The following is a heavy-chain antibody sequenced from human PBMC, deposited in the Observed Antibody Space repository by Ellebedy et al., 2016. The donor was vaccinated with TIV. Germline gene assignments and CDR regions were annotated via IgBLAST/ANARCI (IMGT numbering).Heavy chain of an antibody. CDR3: ASTPFPAGSGYHPHDY. J-gene: IGHJ4*02. CDR1: GGSISSGDYY. D-gene: IGHD5-12*01. CDR2: IYYNENT. Sequence: MPSETLSLTCTVSGGSISSGDYYLSWLRQPPGKGLEWICYIYYNENTNYNPSLKSRVTISVDPSKNQFSLNLNSVTAADTAVYFCASTPFPAGSGYHPHDYWGQGILVTVSS. V-gene: IGHV4-61*08.